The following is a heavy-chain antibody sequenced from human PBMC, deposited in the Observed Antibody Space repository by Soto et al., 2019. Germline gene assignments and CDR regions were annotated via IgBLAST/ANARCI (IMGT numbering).Heavy chain of an antibody. V-gene: IGHV3-15*01. CDR2: IKSKTDGGTT. Sequence: PGGSLRLSCAASGFTFSNAWMSWVRQAPGKGLEWVGRIKSKTDGGTTDYAALVKGRFTISRDDSKNTLYLQMNSLKTEDTAVYYCTSWGIVVVPAAPDYYYYYMDVWGKGTTVTVSS. CDR3: TSWGIVVVPAAPDYYYYYMDV. J-gene: IGHJ6*03. D-gene: IGHD2-2*01. CDR1: GFTFSNAW.